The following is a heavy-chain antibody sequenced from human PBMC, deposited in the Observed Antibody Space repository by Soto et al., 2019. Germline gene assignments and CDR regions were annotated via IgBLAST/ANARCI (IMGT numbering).Heavy chain of an antibody. J-gene: IGHJ3*02. Sequence: GGSLRLSCAASGFTFSSYWMHWVRQAPGKGLVWVSRINSDGSSTSYADSVKGRFTISRDNSKNTLYLQMNSLRAEDTAVYYCARVRGHYYDSSGYFFDIWGQGTMVTVSS. D-gene: IGHD3-22*01. CDR3: ARVRGHYYDSSGYFFDI. V-gene: IGHV3-74*01. CDR1: GFTFSSYW. CDR2: INSDGSST.